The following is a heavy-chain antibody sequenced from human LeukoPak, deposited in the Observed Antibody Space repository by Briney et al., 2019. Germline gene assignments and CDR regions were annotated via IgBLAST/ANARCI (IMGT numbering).Heavy chain of an antibody. CDR1: GFTFSSYG. CDR2: IRYDGSNK. Sequence: VGSLRLSCAASGFTFSSYGMHWVRQAPGKGLEWVAFIRYDGSNKYYADSVKGRFTISRDNSKNTLYLQMNSLRAEDTAVYYCAKDPGIAVAGYFDYWGQGTLVTVSS. V-gene: IGHV3-30*02. D-gene: IGHD6-19*01. CDR3: AKDPGIAVAGYFDY. J-gene: IGHJ4*02.